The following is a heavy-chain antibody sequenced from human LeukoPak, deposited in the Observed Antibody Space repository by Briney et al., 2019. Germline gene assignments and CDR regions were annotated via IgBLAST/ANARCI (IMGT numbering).Heavy chain of an antibody. Sequence: GGSLRLSCAASGFTFSSYAMSRVRQAPGKGLEWVSAISGSGGSTYYADSVKGRFTISRDNSKNTLYLQMNSLRAEDTAVYYCAKANGGNFYYHYMDVWGKGTTVTVSS. V-gene: IGHV3-23*01. D-gene: IGHD4-23*01. J-gene: IGHJ6*03. CDR2: ISGSGGST. CDR1: GFTFSSYA. CDR3: AKANGGNFYYHYMDV.